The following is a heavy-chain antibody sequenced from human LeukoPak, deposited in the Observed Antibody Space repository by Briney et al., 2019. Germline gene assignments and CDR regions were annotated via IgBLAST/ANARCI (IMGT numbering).Heavy chain of an antibody. CDR2: IYHTGNT. CDR1: GFSISSGYY. J-gene: IGHJ4*02. V-gene: IGHV4-38-2*02. Sequence: SETLSLTCTVSGFSISSGYYWSWIRQPPGKGLEWIASIYHTGNTYYNPSLKSRVTISVNTSKNQFSLRLNSVTAADTAVYYCAKEPGGNHKWGQGTLVTVSS. D-gene: IGHD1-14*01. CDR3: AKEPGGNHK.